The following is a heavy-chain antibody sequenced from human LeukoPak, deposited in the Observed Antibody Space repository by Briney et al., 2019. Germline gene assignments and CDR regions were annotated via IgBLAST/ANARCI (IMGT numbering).Heavy chain of an antibody. CDR2: IIPILGIA. V-gene: IGHV1-69*04. CDR3: ARDGLHPYLTGYYKLMDV. CDR1: GGTFSSYA. J-gene: IGHJ6*02. Sequence: ASVKVSCKASGGTFSSYAISWVRQAPGQGLEWMGRIIPILGIANYAQKFQGRVTITADKSTSTAYMELSSLRSEDTAVYYCARDGLHPYLTGYYKLMDVWGQGTTVTVSS. D-gene: IGHD3-9*01.